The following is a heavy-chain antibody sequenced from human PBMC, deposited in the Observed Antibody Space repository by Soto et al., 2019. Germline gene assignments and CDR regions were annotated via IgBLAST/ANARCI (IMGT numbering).Heavy chain of an antibody. Sequence: QVQLQESGPGLVKPSGTLSLTCAVSGASISSSNWWSWVRQPPGKGLEWIGEIYHRGSTNYNPSLKTRVTVSVDKSMNQFSLHLSSVTAADTAVYYCARGSYSCNFDYWGQGTLVTVSS. V-gene: IGHV4-4*02. CDR1: GASISSSNW. CDR2: IYHRGST. J-gene: IGHJ4*02. D-gene: IGHD6-13*01. CDR3: ARGSYSCNFDY.